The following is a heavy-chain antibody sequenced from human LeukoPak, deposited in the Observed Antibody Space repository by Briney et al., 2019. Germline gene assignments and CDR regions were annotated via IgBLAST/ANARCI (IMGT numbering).Heavy chain of an antibody. CDR1: VYTFSNYA. D-gene: IGHD3-10*01. Sequence: PGGSLRLSCAASVYTFSNYAMSWVPHAPGMGLEWVSAITDSGGDTYHADSIKGRFTISRDNSKNTLYLQMNSLRADDTAVYYCAKGSSGSRPYYFDYWGQGTLVTVSS. J-gene: IGHJ4*02. CDR2: ITDSGGDT. V-gene: IGHV3-23*01. CDR3: AKGSSGSRPYYFDY.